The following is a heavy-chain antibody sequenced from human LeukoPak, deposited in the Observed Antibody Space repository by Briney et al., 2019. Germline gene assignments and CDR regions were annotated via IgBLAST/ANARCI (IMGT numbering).Heavy chain of an antibody. CDR3: ARVRGGWFLDY. Sequence: RPGGSLRLSCAASGLTVSNNYMSWVRQAPGKGLEWVSVIYSGGSTYYADSVKGRFTISRDKSKNTIYLQMNNLRAEDTAVYYCARVRGGWFLDYWGQGTLVTVSS. V-gene: IGHV3-53*01. D-gene: IGHD6-19*01. J-gene: IGHJ4*02. CDR2: IYSGGST. CDR1: GLTVSNNY.